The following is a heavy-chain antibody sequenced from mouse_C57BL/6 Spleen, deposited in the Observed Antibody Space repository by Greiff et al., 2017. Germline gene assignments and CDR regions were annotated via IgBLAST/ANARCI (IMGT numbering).Heavy chain of an antibody. J-gene: IGHJ2*01. D-gene: IGHD1-1*01. CDR1: GFSFNTYA. Sequence: EVMLVESGGGLVQPKGSLKLSCAASGFSFNTYAMNWVRQAPGKGLEWVARIRSKSNNYATYYADSVKDRFTISRDDSESMLYLQMNNLKTEDTAMYYCVRQYGSSYFDYWGQGTTLTVSS. V-gene: IGHV10-1*01. CDR3: VRQYGSSYFDY. CDR2: IRSKSNNYAT.